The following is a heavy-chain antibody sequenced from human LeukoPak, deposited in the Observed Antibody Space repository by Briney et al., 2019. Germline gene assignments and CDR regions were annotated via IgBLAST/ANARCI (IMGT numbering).Heavy chain of an antibody. CDR2: ISSSSSYI. V-gene: IGHV3-21*01. D-gene: IGHD4-17*01. CDR1: GFTFSSYS. CDR3: ARDGYGDLIDY. J-gene: IGHJ4*02. Sequence: GGSLRLSCAASGFTFSSYSMNWVRQAPGKGLEWVSSISSSSSYIYYADSVKGRLTISRDNAKNSLYLQMNSLRAEDTAVYYCARDGYGDLIDYWGQGTLVTVSS.